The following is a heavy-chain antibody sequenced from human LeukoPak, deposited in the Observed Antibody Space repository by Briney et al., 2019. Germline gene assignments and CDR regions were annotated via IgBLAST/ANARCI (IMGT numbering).Heavy chain of an antibody. CDR3: ATDSYYDSSGIFPSDY. CDR2: INPNSGGT. D-gene: IGHD3-22*01. V-gene: IGHV1-2*06. CDR1: GYMFTGYY. Sequence: ASVKVSCKASGYMFTGYYMHWVRQAPGQGLEWMGRINPNSGGTNYAQRFQGRVTMTRDTSISTAYMELSRLTSDDTAVYYCATDSYYDSSGIFPSDYWGQGTLVTVSS. J-gene: IGHJ4*02.